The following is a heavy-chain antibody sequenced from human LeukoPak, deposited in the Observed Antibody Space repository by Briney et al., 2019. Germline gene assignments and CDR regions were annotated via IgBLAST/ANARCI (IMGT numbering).Heavy chain of an antibody. CDR2: IYPGDSDT. D-gene: IGHD6-13*01. CDR1: GYSFNTYW. Sequence: GGSLKISCKGSGYSFNTYWIGWARHMPGDGLDWIGNIYPGDSDTRYSPSFQGQVTISADKSNSTAYLQWNSLKASDSAIYYCATSSSSYRNDYWGQGTLVTVSS. J-gene: IGHJ4*02. V-gene: IGHV5-51*01. CDR3: ATSSSSYRNDY.